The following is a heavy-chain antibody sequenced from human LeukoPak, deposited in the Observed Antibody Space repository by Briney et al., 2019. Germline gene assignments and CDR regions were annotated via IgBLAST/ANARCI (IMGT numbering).Heavy chain of an antibody. D-gene: IGHD4/OR15-4a*01. V-gene: IGHV1-2*06. CDR2: ISPNSGAT. Sequence: ASVKVSCKGSGYTFTDYYVHWVRLVPGQGLEWMGRISPNSGATNYAEKFRGRVTMARDTSINTVYMEMSSLRSDDTAVYYCARDLWGWGSDYLDYWGQGTLVTVSS. J-gene: IGHJ4*02. CDR3: ARDLWGWGSDYLDY. CDR1: GYTFTDYY.